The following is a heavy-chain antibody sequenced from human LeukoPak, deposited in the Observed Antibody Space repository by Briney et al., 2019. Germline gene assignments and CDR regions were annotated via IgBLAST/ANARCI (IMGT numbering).Heavy chain of an antibody. J-gene: IGHJ4*02. Sequence: GGSLRLSCAASGFTFSDYYMSWIRQAPGKGLEWVSYISSSGSTIYYADSAKGRFTISRDNAKNSLYLQMNSLRAEDTAVYYCARDRPVWAAAGTTNFDYWGQGTLVTVSS. CDR1: GFTFSDYY. CDR2: ISSSGSTI. CDR3: ARDRPVWAAAGTTNFDY. D-gene: IGHD6-13*01. V-gene: IGHV3-11*01.